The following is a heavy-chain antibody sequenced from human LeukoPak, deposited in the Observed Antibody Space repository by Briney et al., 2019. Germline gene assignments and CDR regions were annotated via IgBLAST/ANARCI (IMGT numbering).Heavy chain of an antibody. J-gene: IGHJ4*02. CDR2: ISDSGGTS. CDR1: GFTFSSYA. V-gene: IGHV3-23*01. Sequence: PGGSLRLSCAASGFTFSSYAMYWVRQAPGKGLQWVSTISDSGGTSYYADSVKGRFTISRDNSKNTLFLQLHSLRAEDTAMYYCAKSFSSGRTYWGQGTLVPVSS. D-gene: IGHD3-10*01. CDR3: AKSFSSGRTY.